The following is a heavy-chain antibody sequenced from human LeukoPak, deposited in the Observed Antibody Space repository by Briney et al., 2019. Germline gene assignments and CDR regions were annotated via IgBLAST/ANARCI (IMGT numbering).Heavy chain of an antibody. CDR2: INHSGST. D-gene: IGHD3-3*01. J-gene: IGHJ6*02. CDR3: ASGTYYDFWSGYEHYGMDV. Sequence: SETLSLTCAVYGGSFSGYYWSWIRQPPGKGLEWIGEINHSGSTNYNPSLKSRVTISVDTSKNQFSLKLSSVTAADTAVYYCASGTYYDFWSGYEHYGMDVWGQGTTVTVSS. CDR1: GGSFSGYY. V-gene: IGHV4-34*01.